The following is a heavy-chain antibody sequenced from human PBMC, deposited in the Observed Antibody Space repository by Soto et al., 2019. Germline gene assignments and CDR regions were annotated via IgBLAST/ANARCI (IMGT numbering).Heavy chain of an antibody. J-gene: IGHJ4*02. CDR1: AYSISSGYY. D-gene: IGHD6-6*01. V-gene: IGHV4-38-2*01. Sequence: SETLSLTCAVSAYSISSGYYWGWIRQPPGKGLEWIGSIFHSGSTYYNPSLKSRVTISVDTSKNQFSLKLSSVTAADTAVYYCARVPRRIAASTGSFHDWGPGTLVTLAS. CDR2: IFHSGST. CDR3: ARVPRRIAASTGSFHD.